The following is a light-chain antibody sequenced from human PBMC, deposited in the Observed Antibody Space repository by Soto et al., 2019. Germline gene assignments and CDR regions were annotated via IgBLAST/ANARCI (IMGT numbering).Light chain of an antibody. CDR2: GNS. CDR1: SSNIGAGFD. V-gene: IGLV1-40*01. Sequence: QSVLTQPPSLSGAPGQRVTVSCTGTSSNIGAGFDVHWYQQLPGAAPKLLIFGNSNRPSGVPDRFSGSKSGITASLAITGLQAEDEASYYCQSFDSNLNVFYVFGTGTKVTV. CDR3: QSFDSNLNVFYV. J-gene: IGLJ1*01.